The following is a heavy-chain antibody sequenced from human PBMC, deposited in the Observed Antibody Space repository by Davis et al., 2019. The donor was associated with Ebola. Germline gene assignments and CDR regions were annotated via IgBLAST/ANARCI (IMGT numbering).Heavy chain of an antibody. CDR1: GFTFSSYW. CDR3: TRHAYYYYYGMDV. J-gene: IGHJ6*02. Sequence: GESLKISCAATGFTFSSYWMSWVRQAPGKGLEWVANIKQDGSEKYYVDSVKGRFTISRDNAKNSLYLQMNSLKTEDTAVYYCTRHAYYYYYGMDVWGQGTTVTVSS. CDR2: IKQDGSEK. V-gene: IGHV3-7*03.